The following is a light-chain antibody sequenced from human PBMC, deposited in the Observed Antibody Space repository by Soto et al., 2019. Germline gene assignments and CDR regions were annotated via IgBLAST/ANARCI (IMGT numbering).Light chain of an antibody. V-gene: IGKV1-39*01. CDR2: TSG. J-gene: IGKJ2*01. CDR3: QQTYSTPYT. CDR1: QRITTY. Sequence: ILMTQSPSSLSASVGDRVTITCRASQRITTYLNWYQQKPGEAPKLLISTSGTLQRGVPSRFSGSGSGTDFTLTITSLQPADFATYFCQQTYSTPYTFGQGTQLEFK.